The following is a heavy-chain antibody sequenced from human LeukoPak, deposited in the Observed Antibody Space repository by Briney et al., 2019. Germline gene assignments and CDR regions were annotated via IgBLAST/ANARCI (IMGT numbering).Heavy chain of an antibody. CDR1: GGSISSSDYY. V-gene: IGHV4-39*01. Sequence: PSETLSLTCTVSGGSISSSDYYWGWIRQSPGKGLEWIGSVYYSGSTYYNPSLKSRVTISVDTSKNQFSLKLTSVTAADTAVYYCARRIWNYSYFDSWGQGTLVTVSS. D-gene: IGHD1-7*01. J-gene: IGHJ4*02. CDR2: VYYSGST. CDR3: ARRIWNYSYFDS.